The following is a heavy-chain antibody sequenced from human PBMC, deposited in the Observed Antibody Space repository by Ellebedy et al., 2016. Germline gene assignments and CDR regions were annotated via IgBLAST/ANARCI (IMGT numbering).Heavy chain of an antibody. CDR3: ARDSDSGISY. CDR2: IIPIFGTT. V-gene: IGHV1-69*13. Sequence: SVKVSXKASGGAFSSFAISWVRQAPGQGLEWMGGIIPIFGTTNYARKFQDRVTITADESTITVYMELRSLRSEDSAVYYCARDSDSGISYWGQGTLVTVSS. D-gene: IGHD1-26*01. CDR1: GGAFSSFA. J-gene: IGHJ4*02.